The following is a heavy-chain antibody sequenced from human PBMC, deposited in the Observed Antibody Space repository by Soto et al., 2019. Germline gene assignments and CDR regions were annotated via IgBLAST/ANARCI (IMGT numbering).Heavy chain of an antibody. Sequence: GGSLRLSCAASEFTFSSYAMTWVRQAPGKGLEWVSAISGSGVSTYYADSVKGRFTISRDNSKNTLYLQVNSLRAEDAAVYYCAKDRLKLAPHYFDYWGQGTLVTVSS. CDR1: EFTFSSYA. D-gene: IGHD6-13*01. CDR3: AKDRLKLAPHYFDY. J-gene: IGHJ4*02. V-gene: IGHV3-23*01. CDR2: ISGSGVST.